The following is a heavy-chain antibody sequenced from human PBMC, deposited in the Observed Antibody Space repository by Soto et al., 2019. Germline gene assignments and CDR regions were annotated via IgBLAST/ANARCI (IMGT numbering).Heavy chain of an antibody. V-gene: IGHV3-30*18. CDR3: AKGRYDSSGFFDY. CDR2: ISYDGSNK. CDR1: GFTFSSYG. J-gene: IGHJ4*02. D-gene: IGHD3-22*01. Sequence: GGSLRLSCAASGFTFSSYGMHWVRQAPGKGLEWVAVISYDGSNKYYADSVKGRFTISRDNSKNTLYLQMNSLRAEDTAVYYCAKGRYDSSGFFDYWRQGTLVTVSS.